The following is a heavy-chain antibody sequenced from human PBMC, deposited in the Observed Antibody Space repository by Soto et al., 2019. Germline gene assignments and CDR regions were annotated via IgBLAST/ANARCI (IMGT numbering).Heavy chain of an antibody. CDR2: INPDNGNT. J-gene: IGHJ6*02. Sequence: QVQLVQSGAEVKKPGASVKVSCKASGYTFTRSGISWVRQAPGQGLEWLGWINPDNGNTNYAQHLQGRVSLTTDTSTSTAYMDLRSLRSDDTAVYSCARDQGIKTFGVYSMYYYGMDVWGQGTTVTVSS. CDR3: ARDQGIKTFGVYSMYYYGMDV. V-gene: IGHV1-18*01. CDR1: GYTFTRSG. D-gene: IGHD3-3*01.